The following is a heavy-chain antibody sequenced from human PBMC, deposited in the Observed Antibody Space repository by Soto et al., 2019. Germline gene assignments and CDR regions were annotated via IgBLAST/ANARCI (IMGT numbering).Heavy chain of an antibody. CDR2: ISSSGSSI. CDR3: ARDTGAVGGRFTVDY. CDR1: GFTFSSYE. J-gene: IGHJ4*02. Sequence: EVQLVESGGGLVQPGGSLSLSCAASGFTFSSYEMNWVRQAPGKGLEWVSYISSSGSSIYYADSVKGRFTISRDNAKKAVYLQMHGLRSEDTAVYYCARDTGAVGGRFTVDYWSEANLVTVSP. D-gene: IGHD2-15*01. V-gene: IGHV3-48*03.